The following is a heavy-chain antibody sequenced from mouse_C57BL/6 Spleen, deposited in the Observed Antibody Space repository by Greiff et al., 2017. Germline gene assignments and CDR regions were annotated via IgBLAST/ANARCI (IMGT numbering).Heavy chain of an antibody. CDR3: ARRDYGSSLLDY. CDR1: GYTFTSYG. V-gene: IGHV1-81*01. J-gene: IGHJ2*01. Sequence: VQLQESGAELARPGASVKLSCKASGYTFTSYGISWVKQRTGQGLEWIGEIYPRSGNTYYNEKFKGKATLTADKSSSTAYMELRSLTSEDSAVYFCARRDYGSSLLDYWGQGTTLTVSS. D-gene: IGHD1-1*01. CDR2: IYPRSGNT.